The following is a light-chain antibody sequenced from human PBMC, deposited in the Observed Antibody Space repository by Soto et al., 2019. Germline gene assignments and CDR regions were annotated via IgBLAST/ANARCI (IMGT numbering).Light chain of an antibody. CDR2: RNN. J-gene: IGLJ2*01. CDR1: SSNIGSNY. V-gene: IGLV1-47*01. CDR3: AAWDDSVSGPGVV. Sequence: QSVLTQPPSASGTPGQRVTISCSGSSSNIGSNYVYWYQQRPGTAPKLLIYRNNQRPSGVPDRFSDSKSGTSASLAISRLRSEDEADYYCAAWDDSVSGPGVVFGGGTKLTVL.